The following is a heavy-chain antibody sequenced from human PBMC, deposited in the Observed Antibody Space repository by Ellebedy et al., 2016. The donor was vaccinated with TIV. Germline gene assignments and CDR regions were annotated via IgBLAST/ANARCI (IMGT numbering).Heavy chain of an antibody. CDR2: ISSSSSTI. Sequence: GESLKISCAASGFTFSSYSMDWVRQAPGKGLEWVSYISSSSSTIYYADSVKGRFTISRDNAKNSLYLQMNSLRDEDTAVYYCARAPPSGSYSMDYWGQGTLVTVSS. CDR3: ARAPPSGSYSMDY. D-gene: IGHD1-26*01. CDR1: GFTFSSYS. J-gene: IGHJ4*02. V-gene: IGHV3-48*02.